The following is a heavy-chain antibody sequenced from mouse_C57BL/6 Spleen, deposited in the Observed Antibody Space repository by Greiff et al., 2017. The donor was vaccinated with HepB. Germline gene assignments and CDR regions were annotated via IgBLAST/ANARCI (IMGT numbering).Heavy chain of an antibody. D-gene: IGHD2-3*01. CDR2: ISDGGSYT. J-gene: IGHJ2*01. V-gene: IGHV5-4*01. CDR3: ARDGGYFLL. CDR1: GFTFSSYA. Sequence: EVKLMESGGGLVKPGGSLKLSCAASGFTFSSYAMSWVRQTPEKRLEWVATISDGGSYTYYPDNVKGRFTISRDNAKNNLYLQMSHLKSEDTAMYYCARDGGYFLLWGQGTTLTVSS.